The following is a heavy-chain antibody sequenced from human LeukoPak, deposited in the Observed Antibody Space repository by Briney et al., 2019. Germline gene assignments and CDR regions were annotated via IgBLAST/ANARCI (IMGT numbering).Heavy chain of an antibody. J-gene: IGHJ4*02. CDR3: AREAGEVSNPEKKFDF. CDR2: IFSSGGRT. CDR1: GFTLTNFF. Sequence: GASVKVSCTASGFTLTNFFMHWVRQAPGQGPEWMGAIFSSGGRTINAQRLQGRITITRDTSTNTVYMDLSSLRSDDTAVYYCAREAGEVSNPEKKFDFWGQGTLVIVSS. V-gene: IGHV1-46*01. D-gene: IGHD2-21*01.